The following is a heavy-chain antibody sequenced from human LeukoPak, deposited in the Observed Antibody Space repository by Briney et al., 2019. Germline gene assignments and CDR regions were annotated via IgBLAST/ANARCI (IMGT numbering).Heavy chain of an antibody. CDR2: IWYDGSNK. Sequence: PGGSLRLSCAASGFTFSSYGMHWVRQAPGKGLEWVAVIWYDGSNKYYADSVKGRFTISRDNSKNTLYLQMNSLRAEDTAVYYCARDLDYGSGTFDYWGQGTLVTVSS. CDR1: GFTFSSYG. J-gene: IGHJ4*02. D-gene: IGHD3-10*01. V-gene: IGHV3-33*01. CDR3: ARDLDYGSGTFDY.